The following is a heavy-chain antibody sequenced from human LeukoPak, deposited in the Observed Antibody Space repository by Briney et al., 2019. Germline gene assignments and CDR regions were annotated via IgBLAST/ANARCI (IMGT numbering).Heavy chain of an antibody. CDR1: GFTFSDYY. CDR3: ARMLLRDYGDYYFDY. CDR2: ISSSSSYT. Sequence: GGSLRLSCAASGFTFSDYYMSWIRQAPGKGLEWVSYISSSSSYTNYADSVKGRFTISRDNAKNSLYLQMNSLRAGDTAVYYCARMLLRDYGDYYFDYWGQGTLVTVSS. V-gene: IGHV3-11*06. D-gene: IGHD4-17*01. J-gene: IGHJ4*02.